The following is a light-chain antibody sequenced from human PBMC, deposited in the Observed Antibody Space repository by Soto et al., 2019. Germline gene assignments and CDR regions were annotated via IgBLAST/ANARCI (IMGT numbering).Light chain of an antibody. V-gene: IGLV2-14*03. Sequence: QSALTQPASVSGSPGQSITISCTGTSSDVGGYNYVSWYQHHPGKAPKLMIYDVSNRPSGVSNRFSGSKSGKTASLTISGLQHEDVADYYCSSYTISTTRQLVLGTGTKVT. CDR1: SSDVGGYNY. J-gene: IGLJ1*01. CDR3: SSYTISTTRQLV. CDR2: DVS.